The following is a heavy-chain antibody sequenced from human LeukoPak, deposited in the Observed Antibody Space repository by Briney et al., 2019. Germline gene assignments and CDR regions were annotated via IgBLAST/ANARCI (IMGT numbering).Heavy chain of an antibody. D-gene: IGHD6-13*01. J-gene: IGHJ6*02. Sequence: SETLSLTCTVSGGSISSYYWSWIRQPAGKGLEWIGRIYTSGSTNYNPSLKSRVTMSVDTSMNQFSLKLSSVTAADTAVYYCARDRIAAAGYYYGMDVWGQGTTVTVSS. CDR3: ARDRIAAAGYYYGMDV. CDR1: GGSISSYY. CDR2: IYTSGST. V-gene: IGHV4-4*07.